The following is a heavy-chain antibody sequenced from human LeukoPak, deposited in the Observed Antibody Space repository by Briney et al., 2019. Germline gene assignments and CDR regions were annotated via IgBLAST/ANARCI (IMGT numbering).Heavy chain of an antibody. Sequence: SETLSLTCTVSGGSISHYYWSWIRQPPGKGLEWIGYIYYSGTTNYNPSLKSRVTISVDTSKNQFSLKLNSVTAADTAVYYCAREDPRTKVPEGMDVWGQGTTATVSS. J-gene: IGHJ6*02. V-gene: IGHV4-59*01. CDR3: AREDPRTKVPEGMDV. CDR1: GGSISHYY. D-gene: IGHD4/OR15-4a*01. CDR2: IYYSGTT.